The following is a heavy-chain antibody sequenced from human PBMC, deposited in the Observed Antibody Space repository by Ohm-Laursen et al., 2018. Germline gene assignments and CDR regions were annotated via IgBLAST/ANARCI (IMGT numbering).Heavy chain of an antibody. D-gene: IGHD6-19*01. Sequence: GTLSLTCTVSGGSISSSSYYWGWIRQPPGKGLEWIGSIYYSGSTYYNPSLKSRVTISVDTSKNQFSLKLSSVTAADTAVHYCARGFSGWWGRIDYWGQGILVTVSS. CDR1: GGSISSSSYY. V-gene: IGHV4-39*01. J-gene: IGHJ4*02. CDR2: IYYSGST. CDR3: ARGFSGWWGRIDY.